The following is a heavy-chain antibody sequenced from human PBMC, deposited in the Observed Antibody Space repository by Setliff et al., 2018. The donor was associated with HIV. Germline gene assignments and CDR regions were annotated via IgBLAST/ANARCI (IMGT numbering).Heavy chain of an antibody. CDR1: GGTFGIYG. CDR3: ARILSSRGIIEAYYYAMDV. J-gene: IGHJ6*02. D-gene: IGHD3-10*01. Sequence: SVKVSCKASGGTFGIYGISWVRQAPGQGLEWMGGTIPMFGTANYAQKFQGRVTITTDESTNTGYMELSSLRSEDTAVYYCARILSSRGIIEAYYYAMDVWGQGTTVTVSS. CDR2: TIPMFGTA. V-gene: IGHV1-69*05.